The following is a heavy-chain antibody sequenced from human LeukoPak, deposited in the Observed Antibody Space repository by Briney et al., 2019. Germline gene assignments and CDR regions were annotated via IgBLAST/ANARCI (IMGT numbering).Heavy chain of an antibody. D-gene: IGHD5-24*01. CDR2: IYYSGST. J-gene: IGHJ3*02. CDR1: GGSISSGGYY. CDR3: ARDPPPEDGNNAFDI. Sequence: PSETLSLTCTVSGGSISSGGYYWSWIRQHPGKGLEWIGYIYYSGSTYYNPSLKSRVTISVDTSKNQFSLKLSSVTAADTAVYYCARDPPPEDGNNAFDIWDQGTMVTVSS. V-gene: IGHV4-31*03.